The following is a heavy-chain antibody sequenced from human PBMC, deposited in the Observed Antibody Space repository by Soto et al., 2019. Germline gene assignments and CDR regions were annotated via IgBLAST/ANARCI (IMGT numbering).Heavy chain of an antibody. Sequence: SETLSLTCTVSGGSISSYYWSWIRQPPGKGLEWIGYIYYSGSTNYNPSLKSRVTISVDTSKNQFSLKLSSVTAADTAVYYCARHAGPFSGYDPFDYWGQGTLVTVSS. D-gene: IGHD5-12*01. V-gene: IGHV4-59*08. CDR1: GGSISSYY. CDR3: ARHAGPFSGYDPFDY. CDR2: IYYSGST. J-gene: IGHJ4*02.